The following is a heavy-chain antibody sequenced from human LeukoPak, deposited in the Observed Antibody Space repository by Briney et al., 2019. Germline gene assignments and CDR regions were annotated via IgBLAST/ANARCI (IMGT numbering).Heavy chain of an antibody. J-gene: IGHJ4*02. Sequence: GWSLRLSCTASGFTFGDYAMSWVRQAPGKGLEWVGFIRSKAYGGTTEYAASVKGRFIISRDDSKSIAYLQMNSLKTEDTAVYYCTRVSRYYDSSGPFDYWGQGTLVTVSS. D-gene: IGHD3-22*01. CDR1: GFTFGDYA. CDR3: TRVSRYYDSSGPFDY. V-gene: IGHV3-49*04. CDR2: IRSKAYGGTT.